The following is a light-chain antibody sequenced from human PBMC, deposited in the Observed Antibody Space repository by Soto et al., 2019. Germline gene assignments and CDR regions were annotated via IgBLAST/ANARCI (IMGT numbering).Light chain of an antibody. CDR2: AAS. CDR3: LQYYSYPWT. Sequence: AIRMTQSPSSFSASTGDRVTITCRASQGISSYLAWYQQKPGKSPKPLIYAASTLQSGVPSRFSGSGSGTDFTLTISCLQSEDFATYYCLQYYSYPWTFGQGTKVEIK. J-gene: IGKJ1*01. V-gene: IGKV1-8*01. CDR1: QGISSY.